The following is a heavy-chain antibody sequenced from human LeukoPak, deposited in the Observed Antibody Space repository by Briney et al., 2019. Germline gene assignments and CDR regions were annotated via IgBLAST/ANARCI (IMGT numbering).Heavy chain of an antibody. CDR1: GYSISSGYY. Sequence: PSETLSLTCAVSGYSISSGYYWGWIRQPPGKGLEWIGSIYYTGRTYYNQSLKSRVTISVDTSKNQISLKLSSVTAADTAVYYWARHGYNSHSPNWFDPWGQGTLVAVSS. CDR3: ARHGYNSHSPNWFDP. D-gene: IGHD5-24*01. CDR2: IYYTGRT. V-gene: IGHV4-38-2*01. J-gene: IGHJ5*02.